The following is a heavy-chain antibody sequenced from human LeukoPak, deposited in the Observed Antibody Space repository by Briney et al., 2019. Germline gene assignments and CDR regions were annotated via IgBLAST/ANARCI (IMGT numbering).Heavy chain of an antibody. CDR2: TSPKSGDT. D-gene: IGHD4-11*01. Sequence: ASVKVSCNVSGYTFSDYYIHWVRQAPGHGLEWMGWTSPKSGDTRYTQRFQGRVTMTRDTSISTVYMELDRLTFDDTAVYYCARDNYGTLDYWGQGTLVTVSS. J-gene: IGHJ4*02. CDR3: ARDNYGTLDY. CDR1: GYTFSDYY. V-gene: IGHV1-2*02.